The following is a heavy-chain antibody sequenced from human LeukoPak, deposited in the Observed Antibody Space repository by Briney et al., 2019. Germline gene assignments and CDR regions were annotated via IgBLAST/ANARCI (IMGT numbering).Heavy chain of an antibody. CDR2: IYHSGST. CDR3: ARYRTTVTTPGWFDP. V-gene: IGHV4-30-2*01. D-gene: IGHD4-17*01. J-gene: IGHJ5*02. Sequence: SQTLSLTCAVSGGSISSGGYSWGWIRQPPGKGLEWIGYIYHSGSTYYNPSLKSRVTISVDRSKNQFSLKLSSVTAADTAVYYCARYRTTVTTPGWFDPWGQGTLVTVSS. CDR1: GGSISSGGYS.